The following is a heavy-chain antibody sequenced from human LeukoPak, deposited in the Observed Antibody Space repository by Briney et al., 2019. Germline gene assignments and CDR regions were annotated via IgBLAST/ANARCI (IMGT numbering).Heavy chain of an antibody. V-gene: IGHV3-23*01. CDR1: GFTFSSYA. J-gene: IGHJ6*03. D-gene: IGHD3-10*01. Sequence: GGSLRLSCAASGFTFSSYAMSWVRQAPGKGLEWVSAISGSGGSTYYADSVKGRFTISSDNSKNTLYLQMNSLRAEDTAVYYCAKAYRGDYYYYMDVWGKGTTVTVSS. CDR3: AKAYRGDYYYYMDV. CDR2: ISGSGGST.